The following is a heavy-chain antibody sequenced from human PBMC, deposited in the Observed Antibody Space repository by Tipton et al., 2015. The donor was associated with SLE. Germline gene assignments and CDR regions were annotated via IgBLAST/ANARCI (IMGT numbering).Heavy chain of an antibody. Sequence: QLVQSGAEVKKPGSSVKVSCKTSGGTFSSYAISWVRQAPGQGLEWMGRITPIFDTANSAQKFQGRVTFTADESTSTAYMELSSLRSEDTAVYYCARVGLFDAFDIWGQGTVVTVSS. J-gene: IGHJ3*02. D-gene: IGHD3-16*01. CDR3: ARVGLFDAFDI. CDR2: ITPIFDTA. V-gene: IGHV1-69*18. CDR1: GGTFSSYA.